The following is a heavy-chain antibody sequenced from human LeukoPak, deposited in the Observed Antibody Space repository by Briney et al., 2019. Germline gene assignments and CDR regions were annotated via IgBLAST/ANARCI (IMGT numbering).Heavy chain of an antibody. J-gene: IGHJ4*02. CDR1: GFTFSSYG. Sequence: AGGSLRLSCAASGFTFSSYGMHWVRQAPGKGLEWVAVISYDGSNKYYADSVKGRFTISRDNSKNTLYLQMNSLRAEDTAVYYCARLSPGGGSPPDYDYWGQGTLVTVSS. D-gene: IGHD2-15*01. CDR3: ARLSPGGGSPPDYDY. V-gene: IGHV3-30*03. CDR2: ISYDGSNK.